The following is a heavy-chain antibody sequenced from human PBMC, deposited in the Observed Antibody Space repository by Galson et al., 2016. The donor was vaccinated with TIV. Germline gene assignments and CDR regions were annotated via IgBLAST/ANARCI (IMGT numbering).Heavy chain of an antibody. CDR3: ARPPYCGDYCYKYDL. Sequence: SLRLSCAASAFTFSSFWMSWVRQAPGKGLEWVANIKQDGSEKYYVDSVKGRFTIYRDNARNSVYLQMNSLRAEDTAVYYCARPPYCGDYCYKYDLWGPGTLVTVSS. CDR1: AFTFSSFW. J-gene: IGHJ4*02. CDR2: IKQDGSEK. D-gene: IGHD2-21*01. V-gene: IGHV3-7*03.